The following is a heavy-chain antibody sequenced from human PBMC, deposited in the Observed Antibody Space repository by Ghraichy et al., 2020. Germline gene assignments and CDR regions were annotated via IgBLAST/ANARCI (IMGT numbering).Heavy chain of an antibody. CDR1: GGSISRSNYY. CDR3: ARDAHYSNQPDAFDI. D-gene: IGHD4-11*01. V-gene: IGHV4-39*07. CDR2: IFYSGST. Sequence: SETLSLTCSVSGGSISRSNYYWGWIRQPPGKGLEWIGSIFYSGSTYYNPSLKSRVTISVDTSKKQFSLKLTSVTAADTAVYYCARDAHYSNQPDAFDIWGLGTMVTFSS. J-gene: IGHJ3*02.